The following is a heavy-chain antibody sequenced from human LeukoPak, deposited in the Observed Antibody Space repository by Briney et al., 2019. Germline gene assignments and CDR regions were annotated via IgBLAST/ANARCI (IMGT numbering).Heavy chain of an antibody. CDR2: ISSSSTYI. V-gene: IGHV3-21*01. CDR1: GFTFSSYS. CDR3: ARDRADYCSSASCPQDY. D-gene: IGHD2-2*01. Sequence: PGGSLRLSCAASGFTFSSYSMNWVRQAPGKGLEWVSSISSSSTYIYYADSVKGRFTISRDNAKNSLYLQTNSLSADDTAVYYCARDRADYCSSASCPQDYWGQGTLVTVSS. J-gene: IGHJ4*02.